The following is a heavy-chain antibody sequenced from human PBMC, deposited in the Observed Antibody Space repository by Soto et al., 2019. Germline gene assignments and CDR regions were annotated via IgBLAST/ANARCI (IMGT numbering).Heavy chain of an antibody. CDR2: IYYRGST. V-gene: IGHV4-59*01. CDR3: ARVHCSSTSCDPDYFAY. Sequence: QVQLQESGPGLVKPSETLSLTCTVSGGSISSYYWSWIRQPPGKGLEWIGYIYYRGSTNYNPSLKRRVTISVDTSQHQFSLKLSSVPAADTAVYYCARVHCSSTSCDPDYFAYWGQGTLFTVAT. J-gene: IGHJ4*02. D-gene: IGHD2-2*01. CDR1: GGSISSYY.